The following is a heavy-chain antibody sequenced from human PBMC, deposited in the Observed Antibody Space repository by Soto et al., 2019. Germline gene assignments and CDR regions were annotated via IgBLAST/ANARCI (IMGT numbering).Heavy chain of an antibody. J-gene: IGHJ4*01. CDR1: GFTFGNYW. CDR3: ARDPHPHFDF. V-gene: IGHV3-7*01. Sequence: EVQVVESGGGLVQPGGSLRLSCATSGFTFGNYWMGWVRQAPGKGLEWVDNINQAGDEKHYVDSVKGRFTISRDTAENSVYLQMNSLRAEDTAVYYCARDPHPHFDFWGHGTLVTVSS. CDR2: INQAGDEK.